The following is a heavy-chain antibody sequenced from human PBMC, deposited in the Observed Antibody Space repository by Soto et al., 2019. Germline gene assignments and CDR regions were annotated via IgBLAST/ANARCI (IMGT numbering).Heavy chain of an antibody. Sequence: EVQLLESGGGLVQPGESLRLSCAASGFTFSSYAMTWVRQAPGKGLEWVSSISGSGDYTYFADSVRGRFTISRDNSKDTLYLQMSSLRAEDTARYYCAEDSRSHPQGWFDAWGQGTLVTVSS. CDR3: AEDSRSHPQGWFDA. D-gene: IGHD2-15*01. CDR2: ISGSGDYT. CDR1: GFTFSSYA. J-gene: IGHJ5*02. V-gene: IGHV3-23*01.